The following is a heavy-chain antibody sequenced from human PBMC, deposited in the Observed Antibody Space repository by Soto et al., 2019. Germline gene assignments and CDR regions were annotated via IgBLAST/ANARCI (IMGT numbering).Heavy chain of an antibody. Sequence: HPGGSLRLSCAASGFTFSDYSMSWVRQSPGKGLEGVANIRQDGGEEDDVDSVKGRLTISSDNAKNSLYLQMNSRSAEDTAGYYFARGYYDSSCPTKDRGFESWGQGTMATVSS. CDR3: ARGYYDSSCPTKDRGFES. CDR2: IRQDGGEE. V-gene: IGHV3-7*01. CDR1: GFTFSDYS. D-gene: IGHD3-22*01. J-gene: IGHJ4*03.